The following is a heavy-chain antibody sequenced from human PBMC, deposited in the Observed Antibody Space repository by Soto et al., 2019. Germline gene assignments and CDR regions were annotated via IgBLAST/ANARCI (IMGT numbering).Heavy chain of an antibody. CDR2: IQTDTGHP. J-gene: IGHJ4*02. CDR3: TKDRSYGYRFDH. D-gene: IGHD3-16*01. Sequence: QVQLVQSGPEVKKPGASVKVSCKASGYTFLKYGINWVRQAPGQGLEWMGGIQTDTGHPNVAQKFQDRVTMTTDTSTGTAYMEMRSLRSGDTATYYGTKDRSYGYRFDHWGQGTLVTVSS. CDR1: GYTFLKYG. V-gene: IGHV1-18*01.